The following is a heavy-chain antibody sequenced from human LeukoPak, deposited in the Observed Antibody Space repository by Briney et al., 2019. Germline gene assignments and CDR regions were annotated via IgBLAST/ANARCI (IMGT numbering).Heavy chain of an antibody. V-gene: IGHV1-69*13. CDR3: ARVPIPSKKQLRFLEWLSYFDY. CDR2: IIPIFGTA. CDR1: GGTFSSYA. D-gene: IGHD3-3*01. Sequence: GASVKVSCKASGGTFSSYAISWVRQAPGQGLEWMGGIIPIFGTANYAQKFQGRVTITADESTSTAYMELSSLRSEDTAVYYCARVPIPSKKQLRFLEWLSYFDYWGQGTLVTVSS. J-gene: IGHJ4*02.